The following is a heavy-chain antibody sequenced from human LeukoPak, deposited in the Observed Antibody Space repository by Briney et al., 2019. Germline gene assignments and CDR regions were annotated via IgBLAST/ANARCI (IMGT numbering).Heavy chain of an antibody. J-gene: IGHJ4*02. CDR1: GGTFSSYA. Sequence: GASVKVSCKASGGTFSSYAISWVRQAPGQGLEWMGGIIPIFGTANYAQKFQGRVTITADESTSTAYMELSSLRSEDTAVYYCARVGQGRDGYNLGWGQGTLVTVSS. CDR3: ARVGQGRDGYNLG. CDR2: IIPIFGTA. D-gene: IGHD5-24*01. V-gene: IGHV1-69*01.